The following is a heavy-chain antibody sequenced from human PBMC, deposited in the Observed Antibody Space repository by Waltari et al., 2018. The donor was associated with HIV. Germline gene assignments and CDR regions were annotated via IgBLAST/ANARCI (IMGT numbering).Heavy chain of an antibody. CDR1: GYTFTDYY. D-gene: IGHD6-13*01. V-gene: IGHV1-69-2*01. CDR3: ASLAAAVYFDA. Sequence: EVHLVQSGPEERKPGSTMKISCRVSGYTFTDYYIHWVQEAPGRGLEWMGLIDPEDGETVYAEKFQDRLTITADTSADTVYMELTSLRSDDTAVYDCASLAAAVYFDAWGQGTLLTVSS. CDR2: IDPEDGET. J-gene: IGHJ4*02.